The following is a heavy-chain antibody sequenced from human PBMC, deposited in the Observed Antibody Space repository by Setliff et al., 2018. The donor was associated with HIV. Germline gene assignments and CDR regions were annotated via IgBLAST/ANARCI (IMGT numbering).Heavy chain of an antibody. D-gene: IGHD5-12*01. CDR1: GDPISTYY. V-gene: IGHV4-59*12. CDR3: VRGWDDKVSTISAPYYYYMDV. CDR2: VYYSGST. Sequence: PSETLSLTCTVSGDPISTYYWSWVRKPPGKGLEWIGYVYYSGSTSYSPSLRGRVTMSVDPSKNQFSLKLNSVTAADTAVYYCVRGWDDKVSTISAPYYYYMDVWGKGTTVTVSS. J-gene: IGHJ6*03.